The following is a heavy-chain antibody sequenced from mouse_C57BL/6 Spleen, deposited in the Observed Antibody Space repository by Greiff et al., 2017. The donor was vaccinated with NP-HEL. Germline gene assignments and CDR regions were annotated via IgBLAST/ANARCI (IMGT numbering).Heavy chain of an antibody. V-gene: IGHV1-64*01. J-gene: IGHJ1*03. CDR1: GYTFTSYW. CDR3: ARRTDWYFDV. Sequence: VQLQQPGAELVKPGASVKLSCKASGYTFTSYWMHWVKQRPGQGLEWIGMIHPNSGSTNYNEKFKSKATLTVDKSPSTAYMQLSSLTSEDSAVHYCARRTDWYFDVWGTGTTVTVSS. CDR2: IHPNSGST.